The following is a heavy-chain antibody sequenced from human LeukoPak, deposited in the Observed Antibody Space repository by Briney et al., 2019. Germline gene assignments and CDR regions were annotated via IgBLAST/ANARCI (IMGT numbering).Heavy chain of an antibody. CDR1: GFTFSRYA. CDR3: ARLHIRGYRYGFDF. V-gene: IGHV3-48*04. J-gene: IGHJ4*02. CDR2: LSSSIGII. Sequence: GGSLRLSCAASGFTFSRYAMSWVRLAPRKGLEGVSYLSSSIGIIYDADSVKGRFTITRDNAKNSLHLQMSSLRAEDTARYYCARLHIRGYRYGFDFWGQGTLVTVSS. D-gene: IGHD5-18*01.